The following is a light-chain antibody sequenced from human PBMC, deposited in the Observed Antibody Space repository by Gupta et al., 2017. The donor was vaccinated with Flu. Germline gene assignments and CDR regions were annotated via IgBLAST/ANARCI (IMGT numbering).Light chain of an antibody. CDR3: SSYKTSSTLLG. CDR2: EVS. Sequence: QSALTQPASVSGSPGQSITISCTGTSSDVGGYNYVSWYQQHPGKAPNLMSYEVSNRPSGVSNRFSCSKSGTTASLTIPGLQAEEEADDYCSSYKTSSTLLGFGTGTKVNGL. J-gene: IGLJ1*01. CDR1: SSDVGGYNY. V-gene: IGLV2-14*01.